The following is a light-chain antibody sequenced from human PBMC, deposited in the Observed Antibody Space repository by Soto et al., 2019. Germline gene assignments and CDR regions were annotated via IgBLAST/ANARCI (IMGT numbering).Light chain of an antibody. V-gene: IGKV3-11*01. CDR2: DTS. J-gene: IGKJ5*01. Sequence: EIVLTQSPATLSLSPGERATLSCRASQSISSFLAWYQQKPGQAPRLLIYDTSNRATGIPARFSGSGFGTDFTLTISSLVPEDFAVYYCQQRINWPITFGQGTRLEIK. CDR3: QQRINWPIT. CDR1: QSISSF.